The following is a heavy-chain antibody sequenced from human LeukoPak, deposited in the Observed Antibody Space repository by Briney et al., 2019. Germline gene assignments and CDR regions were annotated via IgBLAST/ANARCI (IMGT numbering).Heavy chain of an antibody. CDR2: INYSGST. J-gene: IGHJ6*03. V-gene: IGHV4-59*08. CDR1: GDSISSYY. Sequence: PSETLSLTCTVSGDSISSYYWSWIRQPPGKGLEWIGYINYSGSTNYNPSLKSRVTISVDTSKSQFSLKLTSVTAADTAVYYCARHHYYYYYMDVWGKGTTVTVSS. CDR3: ARHHYYYYYMDV.